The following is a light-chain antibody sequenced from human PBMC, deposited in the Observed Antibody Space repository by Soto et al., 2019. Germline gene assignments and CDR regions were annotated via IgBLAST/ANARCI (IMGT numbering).Light chain of an antibody. J-gene: IGKJ5*01. CDR1: QSVSSY. Sequence: EIVLTQSPATLSLSPGERATLSCRASQSVSSYLAWYKQKPGQAPRLLIYDASNRATGIPARFSGSGSGTEFTLTISSLEPEDFEVYYCQQRSNWSITFGQGTRLEIK. V-gene: IGKV3-11*01. CDR2: DAS. CDR3: QQRSNWSIT.